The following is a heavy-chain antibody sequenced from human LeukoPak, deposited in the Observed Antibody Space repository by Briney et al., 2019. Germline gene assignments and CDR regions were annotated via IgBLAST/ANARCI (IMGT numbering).Heavy chain of an antibody. V-gene: IGHV1-2*02. J-gene: IGHJ5*02. CDR2: INPNSGGT. Sequence: ASVKVSCKASGYTFTGYYMHWVRQAPGQGLEWMGWINPNSGGTNYAQKFQGRVTMTRDTSISTAYMELSRLRSDDTAVYYFARAESVVPAAMDWFDPWGQGTLVTVSS. D-gene: IGHD2-2*01. CDR1: GYTFTGYY. CDR3: ARAESVVPAAMDWFDP.